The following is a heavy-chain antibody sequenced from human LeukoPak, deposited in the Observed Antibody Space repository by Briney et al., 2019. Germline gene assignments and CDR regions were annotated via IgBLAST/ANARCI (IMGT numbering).Heavy chain of an antibody. CDR3: ARDIAARRSGWFDP. CDR2: TYYRSKWYY. D-gene: IGHD6-13*01. V-gene: IGHV6-1*01. Sequence: SQTLSLTCAISGDSISSNSVAWNWIRQSPSRGHEWLGRTYYRSKWYYDYAVAVKSRITINPDTSKNQFSLQLNSVTSEDTAVYYCARDIAARRSGWFDPWGQGTLVTVSS. J-gene: IGHJ5*02. CDR1: GDSISSNSVA.